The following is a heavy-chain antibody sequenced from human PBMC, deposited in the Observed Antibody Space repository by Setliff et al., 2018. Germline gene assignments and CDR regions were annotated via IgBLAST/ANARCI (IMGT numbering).Heavy chain of an antibody. CDR3: ARSPHGEMATTDYFDY. Sequence: EASVKVSCKASGGTFSSYAISWVRQAPGQGLEWMGGIIPIFGTANYAQKFQGRVTITTDESTSTAYMELSGLRSEDTAVYCCARSPHGEMATTDYFDYWGQGTLVTVSS. D-gene: IGHD5-12*01. CDR2: IIPIFGTA. CDR1: GGTFSSYA. J-gene: IGHJ4*02. V-gene: IGHV1-69*05.